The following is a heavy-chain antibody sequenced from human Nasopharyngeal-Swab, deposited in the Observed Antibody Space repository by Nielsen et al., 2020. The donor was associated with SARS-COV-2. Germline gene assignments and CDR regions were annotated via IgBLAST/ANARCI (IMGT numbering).Heavy chain of an antibody. J-gene: IGHJ6*02. CDR2: IIPIFGTA. Sequence: WVRQAPGQGLEWMGGIIPIFGTANYAQKFQGRVTITADESTSTAYMELSSLRSEDTAVYYCARESPDIVVVVAARGYYYGMDVWGQGTTVTVSS. V-gene: IGHV1-69*01. CDR3: ARESPDIVVVVAARGYYYGMDV. D-gene: IGHD2-15*01.